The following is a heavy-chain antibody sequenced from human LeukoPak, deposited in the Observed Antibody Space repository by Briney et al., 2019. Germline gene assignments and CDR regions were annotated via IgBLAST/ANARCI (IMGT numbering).Heavy chain of an antibody. J-gene: IGHJ5*02. D-gene: IGHD4-17*01. CDR1: VDTFSGYY. CDR2: INPNSGAT. CDR3: ARVKGDYGDYLFFDP. Sequence: ASVKVSCKASVDTFSGYYIHWVRQAPGQGLEWMGWINPNSGATNYAQKFQGRVTMTRDTSVSTVYMELSRLTSDDTALYYCARVKGDYGDYLFFDPWGQGTLVTVSS. V-gene: IGHV1-2*02.